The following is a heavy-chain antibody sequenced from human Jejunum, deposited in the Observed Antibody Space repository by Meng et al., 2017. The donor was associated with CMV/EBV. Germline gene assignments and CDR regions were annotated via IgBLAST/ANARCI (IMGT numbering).Heavy chain of an antibody. CDR2: VYASGST. D-gene: IGHD6-13*01. V-gene: IGHV4-4*07. CDR3: ARETMASAGRAFDF. J-gene: IGHJ4*02. Sequence: QVQLEESGPGLVKPSATLSPTGTVSGDSITSYYWTWIRQPAGKGLEWIGRVYASGSTNYNSSLKSRVTMSVDTSKNQFSLNLTSVTAADTAVYYCARETMASAGRAFDFWGQGVLVTVSS. CDR1: GDSITSYY.